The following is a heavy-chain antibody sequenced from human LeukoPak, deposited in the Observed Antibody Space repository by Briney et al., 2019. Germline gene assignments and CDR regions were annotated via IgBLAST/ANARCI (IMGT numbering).Heavy chain of an antibody. D-gene: IGHD2-15*01. J-gene: IGHJ5*02. CDR1: GGSISSSSYF. Sequence: SSETLSLTCTVSGGSISSSSYFWGWIRQPPGKGLEWIGSMYYSGSTYYNPSLKSRVTISVDTSKNQFSLKLSSVTAADTAVYYCARGGNCSGGSCYSDRGWFDPWGQGILVTVSS. CDR3: ARGGNCSGGSCYSDRGWFDP. CDR2: MYYSGST. V-gene: IGHV4-39*07.